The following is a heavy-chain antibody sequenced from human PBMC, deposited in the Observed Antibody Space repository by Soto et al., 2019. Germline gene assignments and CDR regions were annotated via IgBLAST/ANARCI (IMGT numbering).Heavy chain of an antibody. V-gene: IGHV5-51*01. CDR3: ARQGSGYAGPWIGFDL. Sequence: GESLKISCKVSGDSFTSYWIGWVRQMPGKGLEWMGIIYPGDSDTRYSPSFQGQVTISADKSISIAYLQWSSLKASDTAMYYCARQGSGYAGPWIGFDLWGQGTMVTVS. CDR2: IYPGDSDT. J-gene: IGHJ3*01. D-gene: IGHD5-12*01. CDR1: GDSFTSYW.